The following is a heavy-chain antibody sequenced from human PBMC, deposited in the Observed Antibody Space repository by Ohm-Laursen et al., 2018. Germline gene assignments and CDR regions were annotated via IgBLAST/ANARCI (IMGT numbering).Heavy chain of an antibody. V-gene: IGHV3-53*01. CDR3: GVTIFGVVIHYGLDV. D-gene: IGHD3-3*01. CDR2: VYSDYNT. CDR1: GLTFSDNH. J-gene: IGHJ6*02. Sequence: SLRLSCAAPGLTFSDNHLSWVRQAPGKGLEWVSVVYSDYNTYYADSVKGRFTISRDNSKSTFYLQMNSLRVEDTAVYYCGVTIFGVVIHYGLDVWGQGTTVTVSS.